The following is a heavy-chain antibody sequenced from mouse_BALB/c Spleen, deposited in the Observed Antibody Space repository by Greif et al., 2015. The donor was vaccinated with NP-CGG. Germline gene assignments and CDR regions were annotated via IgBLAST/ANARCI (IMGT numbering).Heavy chain of an antibody. CDR1: GFNIKDYY. V-gene: IGHV14-4*02. J-gene: IGHJ3*01. CDR3: NAYGSRFAY. CDR2: IDPENGDT. D-gene: IGHD1-1*01. Sequence: EVQVVESGAELVRSGASVKLSCTASGFNIKDYYMHWVKQRPEQGLEWIGWIDPENGDTEYAPKFQGKATMTADTSSNTAYLQLSSLTSEDTAVYYCNAYGSRFAYWGQGTLVTVSA.